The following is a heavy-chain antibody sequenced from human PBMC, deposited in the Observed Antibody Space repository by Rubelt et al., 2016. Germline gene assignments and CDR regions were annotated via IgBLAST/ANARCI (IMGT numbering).Heavy chain of an antibody. CDR3: ARVSRRQNYYYGMDV. Sequence: GQGLEWMGWISAYNGNTNYAQKLQGRVTMTTDTSTSTAYMELRSPRSDDTAVYYCARVSRRQNYYYGMDVWGQGTTVTVSS. V-gene: IGHV1-18*01. J-gene: IGHJ6*02. CDR2: ISAYNGNT.